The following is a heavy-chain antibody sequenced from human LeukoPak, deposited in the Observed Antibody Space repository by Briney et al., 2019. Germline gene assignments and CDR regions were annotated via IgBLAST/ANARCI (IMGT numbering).Heavy chain of an antibody. CDR2: MNPDSGKT. CDR1: GYTFTSYD. D-gene: IGHD3-22*01. V-gene: IGHV1-8*01. CDR3: ARSFHDSGSYGALEDY. J-gene: IGHJ4*02. Sequence: ASVKVSGKASGYTFTSYDINWVRQATGQGLEWMGWMNPDSGKTGYAQNLQGRVTMTRNTSISTAYMELSSLRSEDTAVYYCARSFHDSGSYGALEDYWGQGTLVTVSS.